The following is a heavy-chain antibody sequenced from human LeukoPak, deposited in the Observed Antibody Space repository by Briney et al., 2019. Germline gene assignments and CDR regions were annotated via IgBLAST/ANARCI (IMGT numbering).Heavy chain of an antibody. CDR2: ISYDGSNK. CDR1: GFTFSSYG. V-gene: IGHV3-30*18. Sequence: GRSLRLSCAASGFTFSSYGMHWVRQAPGKGLEWVAVISYDGSNKYYADSVKGRFTISRDNSKNTLYLQMNSLRAEDTAAYYCAKADSGSGYYYGMDVWGKGTTVTVSS. D-gene: IGHD3-10*01. CDR3: AKADSGSGYYYGMDV. J-gene: IGHJ6*04.